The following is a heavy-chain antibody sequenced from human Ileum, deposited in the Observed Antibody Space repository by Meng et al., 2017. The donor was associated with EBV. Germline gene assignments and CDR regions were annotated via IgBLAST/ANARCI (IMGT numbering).Heavy chain of an antibody. V-gene: IGHV2-5*02. CDR1: GFSLSTSAGG. CDR3: ALFTRSWFDS. CDR2: IYWDDDK. Sequence: ITLNESGSTLVQPAQTLSLTRPISGFSLSTSAGGVAWIRQPPVKALEWLAVIYWDDDKRCSVSLKSMLTITKDTSKNQVVLTLTNIDPVYTATYYCALFTRSWFDSWGQGTLVTVSS. D-gene: IGHD2-2*01. J-gene: IGHJ5*01.